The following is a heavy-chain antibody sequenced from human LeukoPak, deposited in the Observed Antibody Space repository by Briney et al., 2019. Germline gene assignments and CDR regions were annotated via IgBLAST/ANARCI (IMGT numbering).Heavy chain of an antibody. CDR3: ARESRQGVDY. CDR2: MNPNSGNT. J-gene: IGHJ4*02. V-gene: IGHV1-8*03. Sequence: ASVKVSCKASGYTFTSYDINWVRQATGQGLEWMGWMNPNSGNTGYAQKFQGSVTITRNTSISTAYMELSRLRSDDTAVYYCARESRQGVDYWGQGTLVTVSS. D-gene: IGHD2-8*01. CDR1: GYTFTSYD.